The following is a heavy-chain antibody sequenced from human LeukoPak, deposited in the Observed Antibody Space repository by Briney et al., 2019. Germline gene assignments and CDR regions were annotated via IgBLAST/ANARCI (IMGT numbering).Heavy chain of an antibody. CDR1: GFTFSSYW. V-gene: IGHV3-48*04. CDR3: ARDPISSAWDGNFDF. J-gene: IGHJ4*02. CDR2: ISSSGNSI. D-gene: IGHD6-19*01. Sequence: PGGSLRLSCAASGFTFSSYWMSWVRQVPGKGLEWVSYISSSGNSIRYADSVKGRFTISRDNAENSLYLQMNSLRAEDTAVYYCARDPISSAWDGNFDFWGQGTLVTVSS.